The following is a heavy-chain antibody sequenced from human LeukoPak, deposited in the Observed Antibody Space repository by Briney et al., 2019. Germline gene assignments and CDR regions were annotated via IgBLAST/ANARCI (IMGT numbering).Heavy chain of an antibody. J-gene: IGHJ4*02. CDR3: ARTVTTRDY. CDR2: IYYSGST. Sequence: SETLSLTCTVSGGSISSSSYYWGWIRQPPGKGLEWIGSIYYSGSTYYNPSLKSRVTISVDTSKNQFSLKLSSVTAADTAVYYCARTVTTRDYWGQGTLVTVSS. CDR1: GGSISSSSYY. V-gene: IGHV4-39*01. D-gene: IGHD4-17*01.